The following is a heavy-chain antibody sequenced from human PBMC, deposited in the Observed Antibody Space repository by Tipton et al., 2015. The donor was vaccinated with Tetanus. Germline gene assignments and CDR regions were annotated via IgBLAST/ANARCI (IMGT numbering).Heavy chain of an antibody. D-gene: IGHD3-10*01. CDR2: IYYSGST. V-gene: IGHV4-61*01. J-gene: IGHJ6*02. CDR1: GGSVSSGSYY. CDR3: ARDNRVPLRFGELLEFYYYYGMDV. Sequence: LRLSCTASGGSVSSGSYYWSWIRQPPGKGLEWIGYIYYSGSTNYNPSLKSRVTISVDTSKNQFSLKLSSVTAADTAVYYCARDNRVPLRFGELLEFYYYYGMDVWGQGTTVTVSS.